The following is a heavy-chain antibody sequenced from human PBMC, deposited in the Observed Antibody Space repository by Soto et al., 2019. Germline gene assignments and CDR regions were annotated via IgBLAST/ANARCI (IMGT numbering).Heavy chain of an antibody. J-gene: IGHJ3*02. V-gene: IGHV1-2*02. Sequence: QLHLVQSGAVVKKPGASVTVSCSASGYPVTAYYMHWVRQAPGRGLEWMGGINPATGAAKYTQTFQGRVPMARDPARSTVFLELSGLTFGDTAGFSCAVGGGVGVAGSAAFDMWGQGTLVTVSS. CDR2: INPATGAA. D-gene: IGHD3-3*01. CDR3: AVGGGVGVAGSAAFDM. CDR1: GYPVTAYY.